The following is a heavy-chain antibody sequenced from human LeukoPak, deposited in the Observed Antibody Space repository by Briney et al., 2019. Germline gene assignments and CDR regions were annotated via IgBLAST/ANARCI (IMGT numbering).Heavy chain of an antibody. CDR2: INPNSGGT. CDR1: GYTFTGYY. Sequence: ASVTVSCTTSGYTFTGYYMHWVRQAPGQGLEWMGWINPNSGGTNYAQKFQGRVTMTRDTSISTAYMELSRLRSDDTAVYYCARDSGSYPSDYWGQGTLVTVSS. D-gene: IGHD1-26*01. CDR3: ARDSGSYPSDY. V-gene: IGHV1-2*02. J-gene: IGHJ4*02.